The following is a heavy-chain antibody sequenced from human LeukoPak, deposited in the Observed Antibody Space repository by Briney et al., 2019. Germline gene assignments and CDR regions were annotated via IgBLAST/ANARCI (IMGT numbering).Heavy chain of an antibody. J-gene: IGHJ4*02. CDR2: INHSGST. CDR3: ARIEPYSGSYYVHGSFDY. D-gene: IGHD1-26*01. V-gene: IGHV4-34*01. Sequence: PSETLSLTCAVDGGSFSGYYWSWIRQPPGKGLEWIGEINHSGSTNYNPSLKSRVTISVDTSKNQFSLKLSSVTAADTAVYYCARIEPYSGSYYVHGSFDYWGQGTLVTVSS. CDR1: GGSFSGYY.